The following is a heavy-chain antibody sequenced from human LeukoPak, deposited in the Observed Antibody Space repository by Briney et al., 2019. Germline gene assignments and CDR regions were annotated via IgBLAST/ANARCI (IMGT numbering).Heavy chain of an antibody. J-gene: IGHJ4*02. CDR3: AKDHYYDSSGYYDY. D-gene: IGHD3-22*01. CDR2: VSGNGDNS. CDR1: GFTFSTYA. V-gene: IGHV3-23*01. Sequence: PGGSLRLSCAASGFTFSTYAMNWVRQAPGKGLEWVSGVSGNGDNSYYADSVKGRFTISRDNSKNTLYLQMNSLRAEDTAVYYCAKDHYYDSSGYYDYWGQGTLVTVSS.